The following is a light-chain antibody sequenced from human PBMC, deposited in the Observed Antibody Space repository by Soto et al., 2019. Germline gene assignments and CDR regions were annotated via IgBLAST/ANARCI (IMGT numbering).Light chain of an antibody. Sequence: DIQMTESPSSLSASVRDRVTITCRASQSISGSLNWYQQKPGRAPDLLIYAASTLQNGVPSRFTGSGSGTEFTLTITGLQLEDFATYYCQQDYSTLATFGQGTRLEIK. CDR2: AAS. J-gene: IGKJ5*01. V-gene: IGKV1-39*01. CDR3: QQDYSTLAT. CDR1: QSISGS.